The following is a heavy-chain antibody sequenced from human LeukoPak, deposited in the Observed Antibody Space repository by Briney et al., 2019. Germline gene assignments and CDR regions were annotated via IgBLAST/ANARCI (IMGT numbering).Heavy chain of an antibody. CDR2: IYYSGST. Sequence: SETLSLTCTVSGASISNYYWSWIRQTPEKGLEWMGYIYYSGSTYYNPSLKSRVTISVDTSKNQFSLKLSSVTAADTAVYYCARDNLAFDYWGQGTLVTVSS. CDR3: ARDNLAFDY. J-gene: IGHJ4*02. V-gene: IGHV4-59*06. CDR1: GASISNYY. D-gene: IGHD5-24*01.